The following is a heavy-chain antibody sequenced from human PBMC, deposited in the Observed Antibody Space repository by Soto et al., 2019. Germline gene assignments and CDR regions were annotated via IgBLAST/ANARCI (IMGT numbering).Heavy chain of an antibody. CDR2: ISYDGSNK. J-gene: IGHJ6*02. V-gene: IGHV3-30-3*01. CDR3: ARDRTRFYYYYGMDV. Sequence: GGSLRLSCAASGFTFSSYAMHWVRQAPGKGLEWVAVISYDGSNKYYADSVKGRFTISRDNSKNTLYLQMNSLRAEDTAVYYCARDRTRFYYYYGMDVWGQGTTVTVSS. CDR1: GFTFSSYA.